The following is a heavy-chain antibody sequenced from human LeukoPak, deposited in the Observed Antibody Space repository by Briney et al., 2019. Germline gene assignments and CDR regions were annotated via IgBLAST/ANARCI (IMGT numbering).Heavy chain of an antibody. D-gene: IGHD3-3*01. CDR1: GGSISSGGYY. CDR2: IYHSGST. J-gene: IGHJ4*02. V-gene: IGHV4-31*03. Sequence: MPSQTLSLTCTVSGGSISSGGYYWSWIRQHPGKGLEWIGYIYHSGSTYYNPSLKSRVTISVDRSKNQFSLKLSSVTAADTAVYYCASHYDFWSGFDYWGQGTLVTVSS. CDR3: ASHYDFWSGFDY.